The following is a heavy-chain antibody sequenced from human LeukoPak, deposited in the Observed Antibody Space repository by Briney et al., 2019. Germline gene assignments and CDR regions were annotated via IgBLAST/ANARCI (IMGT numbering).Heavy chain of an antibody. D-gene: IGHD1-14*01. CDR1: GFTFSSYS. J-gene: IGHJ4*02. Sequence: QSGGSLRLSCAASGFTFSSYSMNWVRQAPGKGLEWVANIKDDGSEKYSVDSVKGRFTISRDNAKNLLYLQMSSLRAEDTAVYYCARARIDYWGQGTLVTVSS. CDR2: IKDDGSEK. V-gene: IGHV3-7*04. CDR3: ARARIDY.